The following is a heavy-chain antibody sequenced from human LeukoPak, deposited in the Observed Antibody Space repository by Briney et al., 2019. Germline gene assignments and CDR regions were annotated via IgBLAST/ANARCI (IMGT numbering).Heavy chain of an antibody. Sequence: GASVKVSCKASGYTFTNYGVNWVRQAPGQGLEWMGWISTYNGDTNYAQKLQGRVTMTTDASTSTAYMELRSLTCDDTAFYYCARGPPPSGDPDYWGQGTLVTVSS. CDR1: GYTFTNYG. D-gene: IGHD4-17*01. CDR2: ISTYNGDT. CDR3: ARGPPPSGDPDY. V-gene: IGHV1-18*01. J-gene: IGHJ4*02.